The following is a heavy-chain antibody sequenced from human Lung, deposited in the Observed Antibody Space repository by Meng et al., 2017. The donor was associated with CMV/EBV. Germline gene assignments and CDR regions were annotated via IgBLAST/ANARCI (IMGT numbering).Heavy chain of an antibody. J-gene: IGHJ4*02. CDR1: GFTFSDYS. CDR3: ARNWGYNDGTSYYWGMFGY. V-gene: IGHV3-48*04. CDR2: ISFSGTTM. D-gene: IGHD3-22*01. Sequence: GESMKIYCAASGFTFSDYSLNWLRQAPGKGVEWISYISFSGTTMYYADSVKGRFTISRDYAKTSLYLQMNSMRAEDTGVYYCARNWGYNDGTSYYWGMFGYWGQGTLVTVSS.